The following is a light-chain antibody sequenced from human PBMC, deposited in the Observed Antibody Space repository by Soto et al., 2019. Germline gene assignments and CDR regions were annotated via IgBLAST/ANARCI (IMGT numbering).Light chain of an antibody. Sequence: GLTQSPGALSLSPGERASLSCRSSQSVSNNYLAWYQQKPGQAPRLLIYGASNRATGIPDRFSGSGSGTDFTLTISRLEPEDFAVYYCQQYGSSGTFGQGTKVDI. J-gene: IGKJ1*01. V-gene: IGKV3-20*01. CDR2: GAS. CDR1: QSVSNNY. CDR3: QQYGSSGT.